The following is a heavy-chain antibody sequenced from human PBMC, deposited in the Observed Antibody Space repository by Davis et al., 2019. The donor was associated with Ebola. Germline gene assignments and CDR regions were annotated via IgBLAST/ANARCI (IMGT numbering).Heavy chain of an antibody. D-gene: IGHD2-2*02. Sequence: GGSLRLSCAASGFTFSSYGMHWVRQAPGKGLEWVAVIWYDGSNKYYSDSVKGRFTISRDNSKNTLYLQMNSLRAEDTAVYYCATSYGYCSSTSCYSYYGMDVWGKGTTVTVSS. J-gene: IGHJ6*04. V-gene: IGHV3-33*01. CDR3: ATSYGYCSSTSCYSYYGMDV. CDR2: IWYDGSNK. CDR1: GFTFSSYG.